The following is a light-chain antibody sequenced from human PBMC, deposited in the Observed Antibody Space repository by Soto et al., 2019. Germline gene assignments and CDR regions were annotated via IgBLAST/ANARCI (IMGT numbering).Light chain of an antibody. CDR3: GTWDSSLSAFV. J-gene: IGLJ1*01. V-gene: IGLV1-51*01. CDR1: SSNIGNNY. CDR2: DNN. Sequence: QSVLTQPPSVSAAPGQTVTISCSGSSSNIGNNYVSWYQQLPGTAPKFLIYDNNKRPSGIPDRFSGSKSGTSATLGITGLQTGDEADYYCGTWDSSLSAFVFGIGTKLTVL.